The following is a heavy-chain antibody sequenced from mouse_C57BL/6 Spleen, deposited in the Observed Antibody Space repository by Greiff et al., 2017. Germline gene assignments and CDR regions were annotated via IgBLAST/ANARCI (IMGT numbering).Heavy chain of an antibody. V-gene: IGHV1-72*01. Sequence: QVQLQQPGAELVKPGASVKLSCKASGYTFTSYWMHWVKQRPGRGLEWIGRIDPNSGGTKYNEKFKSKATLTVDKPSSTAYMQLSRLTSEDSAVYYCAKESYYYGSSYAMDYWGQGTSVTVSS. CDR3: AKESYYYGSSYAMDY. J-gene: IGHJ4*01. D-gene: IGHD1-1*01. CDR1: GYTFTSYW. CDR2: IDPNSGGT.